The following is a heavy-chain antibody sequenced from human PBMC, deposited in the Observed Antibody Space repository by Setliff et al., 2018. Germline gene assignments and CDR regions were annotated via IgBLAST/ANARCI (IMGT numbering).Heavy chain of an antibody. V-gene: IGHV7-4-1*02. Sequence: ASVKVSCKASGYTFTTYAISWMRQAPGQGLEYMGWINTNTGNPSYAQGFTGRFIFSLDTSVSTAYLQISSLKAEDTALYYCARASRFGTIKYRGDYYMDVWGKGTTVTVSS. J-gene: IGHJ6*03. D-gene: IGHD3-10*01. CDR3: ARASRFGTIKYRGDYYMDV. CDR1: GYTFTTYA. CDR2: INTNTGNP.